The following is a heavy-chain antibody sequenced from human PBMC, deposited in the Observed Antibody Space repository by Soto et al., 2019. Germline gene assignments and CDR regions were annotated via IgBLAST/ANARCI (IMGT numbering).Heavy chain of an antibody. D-gene: IGHD6-13*01. CDR1: GFTFSSFA. CDR2: IGTAGDT. J-gene: IGHJ4*02. CDR3: AKSQEIGTHFFDS. Sequence: GGSLRLSCAASGFTFSSFAMHWVRRAPGKGLEWVSSIGTAGDTYYAVSVKGRFTISRDNAKNSLSLQMNSLRAGDMAVYFCAKSQEIGTHFFDSWGQGTQVTVSS. V-gene: IGHV3-13*01.